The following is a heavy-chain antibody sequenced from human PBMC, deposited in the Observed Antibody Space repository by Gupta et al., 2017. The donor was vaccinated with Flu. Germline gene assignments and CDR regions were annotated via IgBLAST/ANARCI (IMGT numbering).Heavy chain of an antibody. J-gene: IGHJ4*02. Sequence: QVQLQQWGAGLLKPSETLSLTCAVYGGSFSGYYWSWIRQPPGKGLEWIGEINHSGSTNYNPSLKSRVTISGDTSKNQLSLKLSSVTAADTAVDDCARKLELNDYGGQGTLVTVSS. V-gene: IGHV4-34*01. CDR3: ARKLELNDY. CDR2: INHSGST. D-gene: IGHD1-7*01. CDR1: GGSFSGYY.